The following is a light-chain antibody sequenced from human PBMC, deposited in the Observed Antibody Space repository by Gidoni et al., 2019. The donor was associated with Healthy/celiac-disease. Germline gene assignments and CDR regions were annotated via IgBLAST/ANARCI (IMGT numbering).Light chain of an antibody. J-gene: IGKJ5*01. CDR3: HQRSNWPPIT. CDR2: DAS. CDR1: SY. Sequence: SYLAWYQQKPGQAPRLLIYDASNRATCIPARFSGSGSGTDFTLTISSLEPEDFAVYYCHQRSNWPPITFGQGTRLEIK. V-gene: IGKV3-11*01.